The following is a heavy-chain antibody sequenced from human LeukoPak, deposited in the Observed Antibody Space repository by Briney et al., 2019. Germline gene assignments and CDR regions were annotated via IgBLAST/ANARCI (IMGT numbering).Heavy chain of an antibody. D-gene: IGHD3-9*01. CDR1: GGTFSRYA. CDR3: ARFEPTYNWFDP. V-gene: IGHV1-69*13. CDR2: IIPIFGTA. Sequence: GASVKVSCKASGGTFSRYAISWVRQAPGQGLEWMGGIIPIFGTANYAQKFQGRVTITADESTSTAYMELSSLRSEDTAVYYCARFEPTYNWFDPWGQGTLVTVSS. J-gene: IGHJ5*02.